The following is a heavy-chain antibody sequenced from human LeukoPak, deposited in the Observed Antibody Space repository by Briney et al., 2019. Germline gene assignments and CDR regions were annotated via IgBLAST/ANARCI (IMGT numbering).Heavy chain of an antibody. CDR2: INPDGSEK. CDR1: GFTFSNYY. J-gene: IGHJ4*02. V-gene: IGHV3-7*01. Sequence: AGGSLRLSCVASGFTFSNYYMNWVRQAPGKGLEWVANINPDGSEKDYVDPVKGRFTISRDNTKNSVFLQMNSLRADDTALYYCVKGHYDDYTGQGTLVTVSS. CDR3: VKGHYDDY.